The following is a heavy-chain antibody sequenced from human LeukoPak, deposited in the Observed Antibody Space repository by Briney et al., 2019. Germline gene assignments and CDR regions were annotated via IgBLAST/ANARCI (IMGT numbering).Heavy chain of an antibody. V-gene: IGHV1-69*13. CDR1: GGTLRSVG. D-gene: IGHD2-21*02. J-gene: IGHJ4*02. CDR3: AREGAYCGGDCYLRAPID. Sequence: SVKVSCTASGGTLRSVGISWLRQAPGQGLEWMGGIIPLFDTPNYAPKFQGRVTITAGEYTSTAYMELSGLTSEDTAVYYCAREGAYCGGDCYLRAPIDWGQGTLVTVSS. CDR2: IIPLFDTP.